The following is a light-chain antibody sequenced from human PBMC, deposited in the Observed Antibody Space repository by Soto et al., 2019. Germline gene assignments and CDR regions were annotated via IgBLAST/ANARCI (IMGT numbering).Light chain of an antibody. CDR3: QQYGSSPFT. J-gene: IGKJ3*01. V-gene: IGKV3-20*01. CDR2: GAS. CDR1: QGVSSSS. Sequence: EIVLTQSPGTLSLSPGERATLSCRASQGVSSSSLAWYQQKTGQAPRLLIYGASSRATGIPDRFSGSGSGTDFTLTISRLEPEDFAVYYCQQYGSSPFTFGPGTKVDIK.